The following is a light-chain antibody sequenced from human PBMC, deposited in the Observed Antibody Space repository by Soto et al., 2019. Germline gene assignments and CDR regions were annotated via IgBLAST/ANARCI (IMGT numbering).Light chain of an antibody. V-gene: IGKV3-15*01. CDR3: QEGTYWPA. Sequence: EVLMTQSPATLSVSPGDRATLSCRASQSINSNLAWYQQQPGQAPRLLIYGASTRATAVPDRFSGSGSGTDLTLTITSLQSDDFAVYYCQEGTYWPAFGGGTKVDIK. J-gene: IGKJ4*01. CDR1: QSINSN. CDR2: GAS.